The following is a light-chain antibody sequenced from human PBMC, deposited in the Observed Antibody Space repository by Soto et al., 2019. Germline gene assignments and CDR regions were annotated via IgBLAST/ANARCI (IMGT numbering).Light chain of an antibody. V-gene: IGKV1-33*01. Sequence: EIQMTQSPSSLSASVGDRVPITCQASQDISNYLNWYQQKLGKAPKLLIYDASNLETGVPSRFSGSGSGTDFTFTISSLQPEDIATYYCQQYSHLITFGQGTRLEIK. J-gene: IGKJ5*01. CDR3: QQYSHLIT. CDR1: QDISNY. CDR2: DAS.